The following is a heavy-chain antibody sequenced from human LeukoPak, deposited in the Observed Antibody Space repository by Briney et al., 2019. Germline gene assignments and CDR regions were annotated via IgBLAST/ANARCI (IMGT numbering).Heavy chain of an antibody. J-gene: IGHJ5*02. Sequence: ASVKVSCKASGYTFTSYDINWVRQATGQGLEGMGWMNPNSGNTGYAQKFQGRVTITRNTSISTDYMELSSLRSEDTAVYYCARGGSGSYFYNWFDPWGQGTLVTVSS. D-gene: IGHD1-26*01. CDR1: GYTFTSYD. V-gene: IGHV1-8*03. CDR3: ARGGSGSYFYNWFDP. CDR2: MNPNSGNT.